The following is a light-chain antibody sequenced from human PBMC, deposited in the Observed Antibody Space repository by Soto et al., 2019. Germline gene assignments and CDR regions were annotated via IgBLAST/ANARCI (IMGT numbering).Light chain of an antibody. V-gene: IGKV3-15*01. Sequence: EVVLTQSPASLSVSPGERATLSCRASQSVSSHLAWYQQKPGQAPRLLIYGASTRATGVPARFSGSGSGTEFTRTISSLKSEDFAAYDCEQYNTWPPLTFGGGTKVEIK. CDR1: QSVSSH. CDR2: GAS. J-gene: IGKJ4*01. CDR3: EQYNTWPPLT.